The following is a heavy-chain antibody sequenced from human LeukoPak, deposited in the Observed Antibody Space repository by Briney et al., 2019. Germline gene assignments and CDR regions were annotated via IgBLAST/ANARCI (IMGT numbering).Heavy chain of an antibody. J-gene: IGHJ3*02. CDR3: AKGNSGYDPLDAFDI. CDR2: ISGSGGST. D-gene: IGHD5-12*01. V-gene: IGHV3-23*01. CDR1: GCTFSSYA. Sequence: WGSLRLSCAASGCTFSSYAMSWVRQAPGKGLEWVSAISGSGGSTYYADSVKGRFTISRDNSKNTLYLQMNSLRAEDTAVYYCAKGNSGYDPLDAFDIWGQGTMVTVSS.